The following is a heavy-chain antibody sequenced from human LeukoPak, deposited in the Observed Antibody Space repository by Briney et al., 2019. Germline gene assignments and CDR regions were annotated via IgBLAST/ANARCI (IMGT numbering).Heavy chain of an antibody. Sequence: PGGSLRPSRAAPGFTFSDYYMSWVRPAPGEGLGWVSYISGGSSNTNYADSVRGRFTASRDNARNSLYLQMNSLRAEDTAVYYCARKGRSWFNDFDYWGQGTPVTVSS. CDR2: ISGGSSNT. J-gene: IGHJ4*02. V-gene: IGHV3-11*06. CDR3: ARKGRSWFNDFDY. CDR1: GFTFSDYY. D-gene: IGHD6-13*01.